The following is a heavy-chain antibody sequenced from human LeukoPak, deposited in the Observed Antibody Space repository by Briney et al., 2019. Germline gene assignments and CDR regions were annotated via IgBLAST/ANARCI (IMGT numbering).Heavy chain of an antibody. CDR1: GYTFTSYG. CDR3: ARDCNGGSYYDFWSGYSALYYFDY. V-gene: IGHV1-18*01. CDR2: ISAYNGNT. D-gene: IGHD3-3*01. Sequence: ASVKVSCKASGYTFTSYGISWVRQAPGQGLEWMGWISAYNGNTNYAQKLLGRVTMTTDTSTSTAYMELRSLRSDDTAVYYCARDCNGGSYYDFWSGYSALYYFDYWGQGTLVTVSS. J-gene: IGHJ4*02.